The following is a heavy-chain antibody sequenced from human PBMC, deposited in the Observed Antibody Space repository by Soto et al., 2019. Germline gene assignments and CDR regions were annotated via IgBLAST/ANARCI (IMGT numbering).Heavy chain of an antibody. CDR3: AKDPGLTTVTYFHY. CDR2: ISGSGGGT. V-gene: IGHV3-23*01. J-gene: IGHJ4*02. D-gene: IGHD4-17*01. Sequence: GSLRLSCAASGFPFTYYAMSWVRQAPGKGLEWASGISGSGGGTYYADSVKGRFTISRGNSKNTLYLQMNSLRAEDTAVYYCAKDPGLTTVTYFHYWGQGTLVTVSS. CDR1: GFPFTYYA.